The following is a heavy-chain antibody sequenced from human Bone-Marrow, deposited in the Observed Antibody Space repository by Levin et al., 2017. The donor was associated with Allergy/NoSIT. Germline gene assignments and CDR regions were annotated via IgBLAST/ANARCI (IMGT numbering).Heavy chain of an antibody. J-gene: IGHJ4*02. CDR2: ISGSGGST. Sequence: PGGSLRLSCAASGFTFSSYAMSWVRQAPGKGLEWVSAISGSGGSTYYADSVKGRFTISRDNSKNTLYLQMNSLRAEDTAVYYCAKDYPHYYDSSGPAFDYWGQGTLVTVSS. D-gene: IGHD3-22*01. CDR1: GFTFSSYA. V-gene: IGHV3-23*01. CDR3: AKDYPHYYDSSGPAFDY.